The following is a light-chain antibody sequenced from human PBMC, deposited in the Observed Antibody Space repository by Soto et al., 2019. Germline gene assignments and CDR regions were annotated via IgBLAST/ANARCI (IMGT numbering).Light chain of an antibody. CDR2: NVS. J-gene: IGLJ3*02. Sequence: QSALTQPASVSGSPGQSITISCTGTDRDIGGYNYVSWYQHHPGKVPKLMIHNVSLRPSGVSIRFSVAKSGNTASLTISGLQTEDEADYYYSPYSCSGTVLFAGGTKLTVL. V-gene: IGLV2-14*03. CDR1: DRDIGGYNY. CDR3: SPYSCSGTVL.